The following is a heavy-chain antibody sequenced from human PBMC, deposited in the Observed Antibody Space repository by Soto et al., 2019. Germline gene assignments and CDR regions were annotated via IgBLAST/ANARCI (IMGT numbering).Heavy chain of an antibody. CDR3: ARGRMVRGVINYYYYGMAV. Sequence: SETLSLSYTVSGGSISSGGYYFSWISQHPGKGLEWIGYIYYSGSTYYTPSLKSRVTISVDTSKNPFSLKLSSVTAADTAVYYCARGRMVRGVINYYYYGMAVWGHGSTVTVSS. J-gene: IGHJ6*02. CDR2: IYYSGST. V-gene: IGHV4-31*03. D-gene: IGHD3-10*01. CDR1: GGSISSGGYY.